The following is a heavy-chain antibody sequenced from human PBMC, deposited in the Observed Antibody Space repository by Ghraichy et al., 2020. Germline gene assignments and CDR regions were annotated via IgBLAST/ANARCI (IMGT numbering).Heavy chain of an antibody. J-gene: IGHJ4*02. CDR1: GGSISSSYYY. CDR2: IYYSGST. CDR3: ATDYYDSSGYPY. D-gene: IGHD3-22*01. V-gene: IGHV4-39*01. Sequence: SQTLSLTCTVSGGSISSSYYYWGWIRQSPRKGLEWIGSIYYSGSTYYNPSLKSRVTISVDTSENQFSLRLSSVTAADTAVYYRATDYYDSSGYPYWGQGTLVTVSS.